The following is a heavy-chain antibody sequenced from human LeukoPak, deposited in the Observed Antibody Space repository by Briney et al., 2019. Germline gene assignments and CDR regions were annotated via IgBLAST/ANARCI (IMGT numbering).Heavy chain of an antibody. CDR2: VSGSGANM. V-gene: IGHV3-48*01. CDR3: ASDYDFSDGSKRGFDR. J-gene: IGHJ5*02. D-gene: IGHD3-3*01. CDR1: GFTFRTFS. Sequence: GGSLRLSCTAYGFTFRTFSMNWVRQAPGKGLEWVAYVSGSGANMYYADSVKGRFTISRDNAKSSLFMQMNSLRAEDTAVYYCASDYDFSDGSKRGFDRWGQGTLVTVSS.